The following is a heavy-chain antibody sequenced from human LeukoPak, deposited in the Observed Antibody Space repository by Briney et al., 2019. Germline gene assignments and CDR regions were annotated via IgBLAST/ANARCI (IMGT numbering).Heavy chain of an antibody. CDR3: AREGAARNFDY. D-gene: IGHD6-6*01. Sequence: SQTLSLACTVSGGSVSSGTYYWTWIRQPAGKGLEWIGRIYTSGSTNFNPSLKSRVSISLDTSQNQFSLKVSTVTAADTAVYYCAREGAARNFDYWGQGILVTVSS. CDR1: GGSVSSGTYY. J-gene: IGHJ4*02. CDR2: IYTSGST. V-gene: IGHV4-61*02.